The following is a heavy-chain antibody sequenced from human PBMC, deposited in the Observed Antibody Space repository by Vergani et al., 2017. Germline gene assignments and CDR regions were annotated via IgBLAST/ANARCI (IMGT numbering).Heavy chain of an antibody. Sequence: QVQLVQSGAEVKKPGASVKVSCKASGYTFTSYGISWVRRAPGQGLEWMGWISAYNGNTNYAQKLQGRVTRTTDTATSTSYMERRRLRSDDTAVYYCARCPPTGGENDYWGQGTLVTVSS. CDR1: GYTFTSYG. J-gene: IGHJ4*02. D-gene: IGHD4-11*01. CDR2: ISAYNGNT. V-gene: IGHV1-18*01. CDR3: ARCPPTGGENDY.